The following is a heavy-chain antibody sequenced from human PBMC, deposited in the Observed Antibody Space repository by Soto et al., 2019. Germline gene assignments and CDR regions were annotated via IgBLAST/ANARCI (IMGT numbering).Heavy chain of an antibody. D-gene: IGHD1-26*01. CDR1: GGSISSRSFY. CDR3: ALLKSGQYYYGMDV. Sequence: QLQVQESGPGLVKPSETLSLTCTVSGGSISSRSFYWAWIRQPPGKGLEWIGSIYYSGSTYYNPSLKNRVTIFVDTSNNHFSLNLGSVSAPDTAVYYCALLKSGQYYYGMDVWGQGTTVTVSS. CDR2: IYYSGST. J-gene: IGHJ6*02. V-gene: IGHV4-39*02.